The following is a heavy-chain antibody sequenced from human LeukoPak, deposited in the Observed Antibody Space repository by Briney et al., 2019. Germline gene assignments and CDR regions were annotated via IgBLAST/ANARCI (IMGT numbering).Heavy chain of an antibody. CDR1: GFTFADYG. J-gene: IGHJ4*02. D-gene: IGHD2-2*01. CDR3: ARVGARHCSSTSCYPPFDY. V-gene: IGHV3-20*04. Sequence: PGGSLRLSCAASGFTFADYGMSWVRQAPGKGLEWVSGINWNGGSTGYADSVKGRFTISRDNAKNSLYLQMNSLRAEDTALYYCARVGARHCSSTSCYPPFDYWGQGTLVTVSS. CDR2: INWNGGST.